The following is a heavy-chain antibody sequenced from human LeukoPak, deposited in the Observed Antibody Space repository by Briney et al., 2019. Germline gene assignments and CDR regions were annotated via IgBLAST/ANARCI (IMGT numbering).Heavy chain of an antibody. J-gene: IGHJ3*02. D-gene: IGHD6-19*01. CDR3: ARDRPWLGIINSDSDI. CDR2: ISYDGSKK. CDR1: GFTITNHG. Sequence: GGSLRLSCAASGFTITNHGIHWVRQVPGKGLEWVTVISYDGSKKYYAESVKGRFTISRDTSKNAVYLQMDSLRPEDTALYYCARDRPWLGIINSDSDIWGHGTMVTVSS. V-gene: IGHV3-30*03.